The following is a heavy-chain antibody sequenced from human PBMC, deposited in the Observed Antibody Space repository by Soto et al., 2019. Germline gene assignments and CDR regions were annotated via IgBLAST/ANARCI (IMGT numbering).Heavy chain of an antibody. CDR3: ARTVLGPYYDFWSGSTRTGYYGMDV. V-gene: IGHV3-21*01. J-gene: IGHJ6*02. CDR1: GFTFSSYS. Sequence: GGSLRLSCAASGFTFSSYSMNWVRQAPGKGLEWVSSISSSSSYIYYADSVKGRFTISRDNAKNSLYLQMNSLRAEDTAVYYCARTVLGPYYDFWSGSTRTGYYGMDVWGQGTTVTVSS. CDR2: ISSSSSYI. D-gene: IGHD3-3*01.